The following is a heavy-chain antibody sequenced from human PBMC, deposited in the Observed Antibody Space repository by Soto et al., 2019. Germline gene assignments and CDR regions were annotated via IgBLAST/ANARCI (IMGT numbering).Heavy chain of an antibody. J-gene: IGHJ4*02. CDR3: AAGSRYFDF. Sequence: ASVKVSWKVSGNTLTEISIHWGRQAPGKGLEWMGGFDPEDGETIYAQKFQGRVTMTEDTSTDTAYMELSSLRSEDTAVYFCAAGSRYFDFWGQGTLVTVSS. CDR1: GNTLTEIS. CDR2: FDPEDGET. V-gene: IGHV1-24*01.